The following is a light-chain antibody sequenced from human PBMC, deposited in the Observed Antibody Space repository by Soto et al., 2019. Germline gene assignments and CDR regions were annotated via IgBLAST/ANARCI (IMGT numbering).Light chain of an antibody. V-gene: IGKV3-20*01. CDR2: DAS. CDR3: QQYGGSPRT. J-gene: IGKJ1*01. Sequence: EIVLTQSPGTLSLSPGERATLSCRASQSVSSSSLAWYQQKRGQAPRLLIHDASSRATGIPDRFSGSGSGTDFTLTISRLEPEDFEVYYCQQYGGSPRTFGQGTKVEVK. CDR1: QSVSSSS.